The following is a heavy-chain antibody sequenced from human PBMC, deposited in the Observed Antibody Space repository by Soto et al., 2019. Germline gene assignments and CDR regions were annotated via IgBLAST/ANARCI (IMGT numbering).Heavy chain of an antibody. D-gene: IGHD3-16*01. CDR2: IKQDGSEK. CDR1: GFTFSSYW. Sequence: EVQLVESGGGLVRPGGSLRLSCAASGFTFSSYWMSWVRQAPGKGLEWVANIKQDGSEKYYVDSVKGRFTISRDNAKNSLYLQMNSLRAEDTAVYYCARSLFHFGLGEIFDYWGQGTLVTVSS. V-gene: IGHV3-7*01. CDR3: ARSLFHFGLGEIFDY. J-gene: IGHJ4*02.